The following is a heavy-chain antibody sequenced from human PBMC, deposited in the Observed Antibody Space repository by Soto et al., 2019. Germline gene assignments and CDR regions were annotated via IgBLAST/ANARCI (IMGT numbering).Heavy chain of an antibody. Sequence: EVQLVESGGGLVKPGGSLRLSCAASGFTFSSYSMNWVRQAPGKGLEWVSSISSSSSYIYYADSVKGRFTISSDNAKNPLYLQINPLRAADTAVYYCARDGLVVVPAARPLWGWFDPWGQGTLVTVSS. CDR1: GFTFSSYS. CDR2: ISSSSSYI. CDR3: ARDGLVVVPAARPLWGWFDP. V-gene: IGHV3-21*01. D-gene: IGHD2-2*01. J-gene: IGHJ5*02.